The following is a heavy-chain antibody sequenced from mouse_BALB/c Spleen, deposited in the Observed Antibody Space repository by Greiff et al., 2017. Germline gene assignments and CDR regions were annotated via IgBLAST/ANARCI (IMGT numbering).Heavy chain of an antibody. CDR3: AREVDYYVSSYKTWFAY. Sequence: VQLQQSGPGLVAPSQSLSITCTVSGFSLTSYGVHWVRQPPGKGLEWLGVIWAGGSTNYNSALMSRLSISKDNSKSQVFLKMNSLQTDDTAMYYCAREVDYYVSSYKTWFAYWGQGTLVTVSA. CDR1: GFSLTSYG. V-gene: IGHV2-9*02. CDR2: IWAGGST. J-gene: IGHJ3*01. D-gene: IGHD1-1*01.